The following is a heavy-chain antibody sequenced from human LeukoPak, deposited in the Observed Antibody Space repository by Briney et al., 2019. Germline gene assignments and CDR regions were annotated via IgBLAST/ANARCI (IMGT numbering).Heavy chain of an antibody. Sequence: GGSLRLSCAASGFTFSSYSMNWVRQAPGKGLEYVSAISSNGGSTYYADSVKGRVTISRDNSKNTLYLQMSSLRAEDTAVYYCVKGYCSSISCYGDYWGQGTLVTFSS. J-gene: IGHJ4*02. CDR3: VKGYCSSISCYGDY. CDR2: ISSNGGST. CDR1: GFTFSSYS. V-gene: IGHV3-64D*09. D-gene: IGHD2-2*01.